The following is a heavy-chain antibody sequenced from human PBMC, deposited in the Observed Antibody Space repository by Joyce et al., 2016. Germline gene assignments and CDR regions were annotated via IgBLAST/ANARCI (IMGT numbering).Heavy chain of an antibody. CDR3: ARVGYCSGTTCYGGDYYYHGMDV. CDR1: GFTFDDYA. D-gene: IGHD2-2*01. CDR2: INWNGGST. V-gene: IGHV3-20*01. Sequence: EVQLVESGGGVVRPGGSLRLYCAASGFTFDDYAMSWVRQGPGKGLEWVSCINWNGGSTGYADSVKCRFTISRDNARKYLYLQMNSLRAEDTALYHCARVGYCSGTTCYGGDYYYHGMDVWGQGTTVTVSS. J-gene: IGHJ6*02.